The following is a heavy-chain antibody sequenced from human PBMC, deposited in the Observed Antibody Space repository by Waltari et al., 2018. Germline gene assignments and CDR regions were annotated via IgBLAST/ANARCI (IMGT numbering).Heavy chain of an antibody. V-gene: IGHV4-38-2*02. CDR1: GYSIRGGYY. Sequence: QVQLQQWGAGLVKPSETLSLTCTVSGYSIRGGYYWGWIRQPPGKGLEWIGSIYHSGSTYYNPSLKSRVTISVDTSKNQFSLKLSSVTAADTAVYYCARVEQQLVLDYWGQGTLVTVSS. CDR2: IYHSGST. CDR3: ARVEQQLVLDY. J-gene: IGHJ4*02. D-gene: IGHD6-13*01.